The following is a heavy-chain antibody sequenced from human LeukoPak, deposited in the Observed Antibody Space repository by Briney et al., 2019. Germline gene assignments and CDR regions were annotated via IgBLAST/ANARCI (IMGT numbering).Heavy chain of an antibody. D-gene: IGHD2-2*02. CDR2: INHSGST. CDR1: GGSFSGYY. Sequence: SETLSLTCAVDGGSFSGYYWSWIRQPPGKGLEWLGEINHSGSTNYNPSLKSRVTISVDTSKNQFYLKLSSVTAADTAVYYCAREECSSTSCYMGNDSFDIWGEGTMVTVSS. J-gene: IGHJ3*02. V-gene: IGHV4-34*01. CDR3: AREECSSTSCYMGNDSFDI.